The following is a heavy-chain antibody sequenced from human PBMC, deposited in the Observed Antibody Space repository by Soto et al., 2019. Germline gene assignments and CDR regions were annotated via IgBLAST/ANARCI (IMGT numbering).Heavy chain of an antibody. D-gene: IGHD3-10*01. J-gene: IGHJ4*02. CDR2: ISYDGSNQ. Sequence: GGSLRLSCAASGFTFNIYGMHWVRQAPDKGLEWVALISYDGSNQYYADSVKGRFTISRDNSKNTLFLQMNSLRDEDTAVYYCARSRSGAVADSFDFWGQGTLVTVSS. CDR1: GFTFNIYG. CDR3: ARSRSGAVADSFDF. V-gene: IGHV3-30*03.